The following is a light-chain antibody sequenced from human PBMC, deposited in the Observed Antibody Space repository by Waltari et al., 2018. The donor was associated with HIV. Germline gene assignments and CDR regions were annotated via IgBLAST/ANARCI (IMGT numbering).Light chain of an antibody. J-gene: IGLJ2*01. CDR2: EVS. Sequence: QSALTQPASVSGSPGQSITISCTRTSSDVATYKLVSWYQQHPGKAPKRMMYEVSKRPLGVSVRFSGSKSGDTASLTISGLQAEDEADYYCCSYVSNVIFGGGTKLTVL. CDR3: CSYVSNVI. CDR1: SSDVATYKL. V-gene: IGLV2-23*02.